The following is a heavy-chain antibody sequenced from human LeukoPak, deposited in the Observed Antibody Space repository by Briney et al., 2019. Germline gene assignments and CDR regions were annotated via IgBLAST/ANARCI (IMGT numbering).Heavy chain of an antibody. Sequence: GGSLRLSCAASGFTFSSYWMSWVRQAPGKGLEWVVNIKQDGSEKYYVDSVKGRFTISRDNAKNSLYLQMNSLRAEDTAVYYCAEDRGGFGELLGGYFDYWGQGTLVTVSS. J-gene: IGHJ4*02. CDR1: GFTFSSYW. V-gene: IGHV3-7*01. CDR2: IKQDGSEK. CDR3: AEDRGGFGELLGGYFDY. D-gene: IGHD3-10*01.